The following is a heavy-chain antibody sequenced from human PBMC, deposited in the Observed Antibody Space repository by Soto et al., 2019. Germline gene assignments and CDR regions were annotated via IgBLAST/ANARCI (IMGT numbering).Heavy chain of an antibody. V-gene: IGHV3-7*05. CDR2: IKQDGSGK. J-gene: IGHJ6*02. D-gene: IGHD5-12*01. CDR3: AREYVDHEYYYYCMDV. CDR1: GFTFSSYW. Sequence: EVQLVESGGGLVQPGGSLRLSCAASGFTFSSYWMSWVRQAPGKGLEWVANIKQDGSGKYYVDSVKGRFTISRDNAKNSVYLKMNCRRAYDTAVYYCAREYVDHEYYYYCMDVWGQGTTVTVSS.